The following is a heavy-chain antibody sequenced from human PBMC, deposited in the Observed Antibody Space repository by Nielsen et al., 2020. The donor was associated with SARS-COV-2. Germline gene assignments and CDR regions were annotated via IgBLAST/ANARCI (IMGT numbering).Heavy chain of an antibody. CDR2: SDHSWRI. CDR1: GGSIRNYY. V-gene: IGHV4-59*08. CDR3: ARLPAGTVSFDI. J-gene: IGHJ3*02. D-gene: IGHD2-2*01. Sequence: SETLSLTCAVSGGSIRNYYWGWIRQPPGKRLEWIAYSDHSWRINYNPSLRSRATISADTSKDHISLKLSSVTAADTAVYYCARLPAGTVSFDIWGQGTMVTVS.